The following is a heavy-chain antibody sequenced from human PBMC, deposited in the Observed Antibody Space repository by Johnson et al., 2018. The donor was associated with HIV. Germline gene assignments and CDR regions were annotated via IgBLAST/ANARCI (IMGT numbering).Heavy chain of an antibody. Sequence: LQLVESGGGVARPGGSLRLSCEASGFIFDEYDMSWVRQAPGKGLEWVSGINWNGGTPGSADSVKGRFTISSYNATKSLYLQLNSLGDEDTALYYCARATYYYDTSGYLTRPRAFDVWGQGTMGTVSS. J-gene: IGHJ3*01. CDR3: ARATYYYDTSGYLTRPRAFDV. D-gene: IGHD3-22*01. CDR2: INWNGGTP. CDR1: GFIFDEYD. V-gene: IGHV3-20*04.